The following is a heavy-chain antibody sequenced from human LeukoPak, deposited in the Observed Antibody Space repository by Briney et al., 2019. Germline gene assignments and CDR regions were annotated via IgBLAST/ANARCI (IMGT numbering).Heavy chain of an antibody. CDR3: ARVIDYYDNWFDP. CDR2: ISWNSGSI. V-gene: IGHV3-9*01. D-gene: IGHD3-22*01. Sequence: GGSLRLSRASSRFTFDDYAMHWVRQAPGKGLEWVSRISWNSGSIDYAHSVNGRFTISRDNAKNNLYLQMNSRRAEDTAVYYCARVIDYYDNWFDPWGQGTLVTVSS. J-gene: IGHJ5*02. CDR1: RFTFDDYA.